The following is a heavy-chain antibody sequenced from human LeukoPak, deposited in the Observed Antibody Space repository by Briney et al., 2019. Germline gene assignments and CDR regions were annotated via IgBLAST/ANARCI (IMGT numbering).Heavy chain of an antibody. CDR1: GFPLSSYW. V-gene: IGHV3-7*01. Sequence: GGSLRLSCVASGFPLSSYWMSWVRQAPGKGLEWVANIKQDGSEKYYVDSVKGRFTISRDNAKNSLYLQMNSLRAEDTAVYYCASISSGWYWDYWGQGTLVTVSS. CDR3: ASISSGWYWDY. J-gene: IGHJ4*02. D-gene: IGHD6-19*01. CDR2: IKQDGSEK.